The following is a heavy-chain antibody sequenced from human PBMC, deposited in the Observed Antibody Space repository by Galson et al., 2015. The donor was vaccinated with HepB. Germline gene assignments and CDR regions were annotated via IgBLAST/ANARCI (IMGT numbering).Heavy chain of an antibody. J-gene: IGHJ4*02. CDR2: ISYDGSNK. CDR3: AKDRVKMVRGPYYFDY. D-gene: IGHD3-10*01. V-gene: IGHV3-30*18. Sequence: SLRLSCAASGFTFSSYGMHWVRQAPGKGLEWVAVISYDGSNKYYADSVKGRFTISRDNSKNTLYLQMNSLRAEDTAVYYCAKDRVKMVRGPYYFDYWGQGTLVTVSS. CDR1: GFTFSSYG.